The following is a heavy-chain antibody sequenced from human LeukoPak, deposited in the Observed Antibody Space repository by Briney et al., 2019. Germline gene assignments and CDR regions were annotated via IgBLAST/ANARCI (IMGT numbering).Heavy chain of an antibody. CDR1: GFTFSSYA. V-gene: IGHV3-23*01. D-gene: IGHD1-7*01. J-gene: IGHJ4*02. CDR3: TRDAGTAVPYYFDY. CDR2: ISGSGDST. Sequence: GGSLRLSCAASGFTFSSYAMNWVRQAPGKGLEWVSAISGSGDSTYYADSAKGRFTISRDNSKDTLYLQMNSLRAEDTAVYYCTRDAGTAVPYYFDYWGQGTLVTVSP.